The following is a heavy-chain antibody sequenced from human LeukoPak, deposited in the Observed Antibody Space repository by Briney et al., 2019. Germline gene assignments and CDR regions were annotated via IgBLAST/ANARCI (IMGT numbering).Heavy chain of an antibody. CDR3: ATDPPGIAAGGPHYYFDY. V-gene: IGHV3-30*02. CDR1: GFTFSSYG. Sequence: GGSLRLSCAASGFTFSSYGIHWVRQAPGKGLDWVAFVQFDGSNKYYADSVKGRFTISRDNSKNTVSLQMNSLGTEDTALYYCATDPPGIAAGGPHYYFDYWGQGTLVTVSS. J-gene: IGHJ4*02. D-gene: IGHD6-13*01. CDR2: VQFDGSNK.